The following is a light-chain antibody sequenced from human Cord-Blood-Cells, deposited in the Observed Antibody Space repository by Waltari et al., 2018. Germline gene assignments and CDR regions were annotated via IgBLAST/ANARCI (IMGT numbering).Light chain of an antibody. V-gene: IGKV1-39*01. CDR1: QSISSY. Sequence: DIQMTQSPSSLSASVGDRVTITCRASQSISSYLNWYQQKPGKAPKLLIYAASSWQSGVPSRFSGSGSGTDFTLTSSSLQPEDFATYYCQQSYSTLPTFGQGTKVEIK. J-gene: IGKJ1*01. CDR3: QQSYSTLPT. CDR2: AAS.